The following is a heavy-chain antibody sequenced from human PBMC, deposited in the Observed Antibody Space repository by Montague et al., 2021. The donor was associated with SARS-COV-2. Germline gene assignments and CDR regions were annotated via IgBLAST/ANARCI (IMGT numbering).Heavy chain of an antibody. V-gene: IGHV4-39*07. J-gene: IGHJ6*02. D-gene: IGHD2-2*02. Sequence: SETLSLTCTVSGGSISSSSYYWGWLLQAPGKGLGWIGSIYYSGSTYYNPSLKSRVTISVDTSKNQFSLKLSSMTAADTAVYYCARDPSRQQLLYQNGDYYYGMGVGGQGNTGNVSS. CDR1: GGSISSSSYY. CDR2: IYYSGST. CDR3: ARDPSRQQLLYQNGDYYYGMGV.